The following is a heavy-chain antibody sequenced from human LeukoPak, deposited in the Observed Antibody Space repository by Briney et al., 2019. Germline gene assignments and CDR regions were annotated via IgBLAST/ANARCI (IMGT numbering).Heavy chain of an antibody. J-gene: IGHJ5*02. CDR3: ARGSVDYYDSSGYYYGWFDP. Sequence: PSETLSLTCAVYGGSFSGYYWSWIRQPPGKGLEWIGEINHSGSTNYNPSLKSRVTISVDTSKNQFSLKLSSVTAADTAVYYCARGSVDYYDSSGYYYGWFDPWGQGILVTVSS. D-gene: IGHD3-22*01. CDR2: INHSGST. CDR1: GGSFSGYY. V-gene: IGHV4-34*01.